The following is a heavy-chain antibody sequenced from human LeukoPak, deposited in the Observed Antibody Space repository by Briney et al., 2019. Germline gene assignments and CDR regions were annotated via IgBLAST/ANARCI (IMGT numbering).Heavy chain of an antibody. Sequence: SGTLSVTCTVSGPSVSIGSYYWRWIRQPPGKGLECLGYVYLSGSNNYQPSLKCRAAISIDIPRNQFSLKLSSVTAADTAVYYCARVDGGNSDYYFDFWGQGVLVTVSS. D-gene: IGHD4-23*01. V-gene: IGHV4-61*01. CDR1: GPSVSIGSYY. CDR3: ARVDGGNSDYYFDF. CDR2: VYLSGSN. J-gene: IGHJ4*02.